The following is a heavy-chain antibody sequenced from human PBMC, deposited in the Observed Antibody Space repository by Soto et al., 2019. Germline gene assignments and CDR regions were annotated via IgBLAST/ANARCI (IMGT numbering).Heavy chain of an antibody. CDR3: ARDHDILTGYPPVYYYYGMDV. J-gene: IGHJ6*02. Sequence: QVQLVQSGAEVKKPGASVKVSCKASGYTFTSYAMHWVRQAHGQRLEWMGWINAGNGNTKYSQKFQGRVTITRDTSASTAYMELSSLRSEDTAVYYCARDHDILTGYPPVYYYYGMDVWGQGTTVTVSS. CDR1: GYTFTSYA. V-gene: IGHV1-3*01. D-gene: IGHD3-9*01. CDR2: INAGNGNT.